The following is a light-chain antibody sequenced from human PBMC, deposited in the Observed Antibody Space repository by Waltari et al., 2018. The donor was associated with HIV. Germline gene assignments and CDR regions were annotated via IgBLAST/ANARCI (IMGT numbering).Light chain of an antibody. CDR3: QQYGSSPQT. Sequence: EVVLTQSPDPLSLSPGEGAVLSCRASQSVNSNSLAWYQPKPGQAPRLLIFAASSRATGIPDRFSGSGSGTDFTLAISGLKPEDFATYYCQQYGSSPQTFGQGTKLEIK. CDR1: QSVNSNS. V-gene: IGKV3-20*01. J-gene: IGKJ2*01. CDR2: AAS.